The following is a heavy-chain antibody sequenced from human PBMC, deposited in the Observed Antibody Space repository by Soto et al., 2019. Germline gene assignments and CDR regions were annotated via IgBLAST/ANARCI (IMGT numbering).Heavy chain of an antibody. CDR1: GGTFSSYA. J-gene: IGHJ3*02. CDR3: AREANPGHTDAFDI. V-gene: IGHV1-69*13. Sequence: GASVKVSCKASGGTFSSYAISWVRQAPGQGLEWMGGIIPIFGTANYAQKFQGRVTITADESTSTAYMELSSLRSEDTAVYYCAREANPGHTDAFDIWGQGTMVTVSS. CDR2: IIPIFGTA. D-gene: IGHD2-8*01.